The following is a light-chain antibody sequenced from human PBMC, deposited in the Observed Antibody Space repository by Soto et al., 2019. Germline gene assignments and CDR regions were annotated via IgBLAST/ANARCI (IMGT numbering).Light chain of an antibody. V-gene: IGKV3-15*01. Sequence: SPATLSLTPGERATLSCRASQTVSSYLLWYQQKPGQAPRLLIYGASTRATGIPARFSGGGSGTEFTLTISSLQSEDFAVYYCQQYNSWLPITFGQGTLLEI. CDR3: QQYNSWLPIT. J-gene: IGKJ5*01. CDR1: QTVSSY. CDR2: GAS.